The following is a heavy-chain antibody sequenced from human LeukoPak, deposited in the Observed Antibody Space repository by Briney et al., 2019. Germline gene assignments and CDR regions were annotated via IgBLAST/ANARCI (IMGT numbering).Heavy chain of an antibody. CDR3: ARGAKWAYYFDY. CDR2: INGDERST. Sequence: GGSLRLSCAASAFTFNTFWMHWVRQVPGGGREWVSRINGDERSTNYADSVKGRFTISRDNAKDTLYLHMNSLTAEDTAVYYCARGAKWAYYFDYCGQRTLVTVSS. D-gene: IGHD1-26*01. J-gene: IGHJ4*02. CDR1: AFTFNTFW. V-gene: IGHV3-74*01.